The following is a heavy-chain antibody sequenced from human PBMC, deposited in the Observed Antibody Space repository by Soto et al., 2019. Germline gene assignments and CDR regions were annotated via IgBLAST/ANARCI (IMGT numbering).Heavy chain of an antibody. Sequence: QVQLHESGPGLVKPSQTLSLTCLVSCASVSGDGSYCSWIRQHPGKGLEFIAYIHNSGSTYSNPSLEIRVAMSIDTSKNLFSLRLSSVTAAASAVYFCARDRGSEQWFFDNWGQGILVTVSS. J-gene: IGHJ4*02. CDR3: ARDRGSEQWFFDN. D-gene: IGHD6-19*01. V-gene: IGHV4-30-4*01. CDR2: IHNSGST. CDR1: CASVSGDGSY.